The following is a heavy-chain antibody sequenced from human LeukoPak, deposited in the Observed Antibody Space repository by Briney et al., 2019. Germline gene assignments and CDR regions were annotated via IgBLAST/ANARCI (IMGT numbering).Heavy chain of an antibody. J-gene: IGHJ4*02. Sequence: GGSLRLSCAVSGLTFSSSWMDWVRQAPGKGLEWVASINPDGNKKYSADSVKGRFTISRDNAENSLYLQMNSLRVEDTAFYYCARDLAYSRLDYWGQGMLVTDSS. CDR1: GLTFSSSW. CDR3: ARDLAYSRLDY. CDR2: INPDGNKK. D-gene: IGHD5-18*01. V-gene: IGHV3-7*01.